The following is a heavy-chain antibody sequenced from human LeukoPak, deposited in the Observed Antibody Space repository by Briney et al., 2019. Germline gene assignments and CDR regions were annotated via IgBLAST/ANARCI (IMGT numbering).Heavy chain of an antibody. CDR1: GFTFSSYS. CDR2: ISSSSSYI. CDR3: ARDPTMTTAVTAFDY. Sequence: GGSLRLSCAASGFTFSSYSMNWVRQAPGKGLEWVSSISSSSSYIYYADSVKGRFTISRDNSKNTLYLQMNSLRAEDTAVYYCARDPTMTTAVTAFDYWGQGTLVTVSS. J-gene: IGHJ4*02. V-gene: IGHV3-21*01. D-gene: IGHD4-23*01.